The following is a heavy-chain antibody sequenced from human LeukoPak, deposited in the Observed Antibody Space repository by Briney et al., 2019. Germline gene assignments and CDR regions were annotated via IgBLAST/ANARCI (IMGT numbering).Heavy chain of an antibody. Sequence: GGSLRLSCVASGFTFSSYAMSWVRQAPGKGLEWVSGISGSGGNTYYADSVQGRFTMPRDNSKNTLYLQMNSLRAEDTAVYYCAKDRSTQYYFDFRGQGTLVTVSS. V-gene: IGHV3-23*01. CDR3: AKDRSTQYYFDF. D-gene: IGHD6-19*01. CDR2: ISGSGGNT. J-gene: IGHJ4*02. CDR1: GFTFSSYA.